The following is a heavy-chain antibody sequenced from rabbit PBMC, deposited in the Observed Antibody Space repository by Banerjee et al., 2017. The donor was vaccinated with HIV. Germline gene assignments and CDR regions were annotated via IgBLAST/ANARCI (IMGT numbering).Heavy chain of an antibody. Sequence: QSFEESGGDLVKPGASLTLTCTASGFSFSSGYDMCWVRQAPGKGLEWIGCIYTGDGSAYYASWAKGRFTFSKASSTTVTLQLNSLTAADTATYFCARPSSSGYYSSYDFNLWGPGTLVTVS. CDR2: IYTGDGSA. J-gene: IGHJ4*01. V-gene: IGHV1S40*01. CDR1: GFSFSSGYD. D-gene: IGHD1-1*01. CDR3: ARPSSSGYYSSYDFNL.